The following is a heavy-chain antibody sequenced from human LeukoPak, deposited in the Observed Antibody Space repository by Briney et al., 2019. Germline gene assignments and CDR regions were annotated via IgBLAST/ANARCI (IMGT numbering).Heavy chain of an antibody. J-gene: IGHJ4*02. CDR2: INWNGGST. Sequence: PGGSLRLSCAASGFTYDDYGMSWVRQAPGKGLEWVSGINWNGGSTGYADSVKGRFTISRDNAKHSLYLKVNSLRAEDTALYYGARARDMLTVPPLEDYWGQGTLVTVSS. CDR1: GFTYDDYG. CDR3: ARARDMLTVPPLEDY. D-gene: IGHD3-9*01. V-gene: IGHV3-20*04.